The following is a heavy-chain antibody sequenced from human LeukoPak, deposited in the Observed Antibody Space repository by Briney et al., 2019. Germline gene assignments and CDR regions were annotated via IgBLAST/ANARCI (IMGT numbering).Heavy chain of an antibody. CDR1: GFSLSENW. CDR2: IDEFGRAT. Sequence: GGSLRLSCAASGFSLSENWMHWVRQAPGQGLVWVSRIDEFGRATFYADSVKGRSTISRDDATNTVYLQMNSLRADDTAIYFCTRDLVLGSGSYGHWGQGTLVTVSA. CDR3: TRDLVLGSGSYGH. J-gene: IGHJ1*01. D-gene: IGHD3-10*01. V-gene: IGHV3-74*01.